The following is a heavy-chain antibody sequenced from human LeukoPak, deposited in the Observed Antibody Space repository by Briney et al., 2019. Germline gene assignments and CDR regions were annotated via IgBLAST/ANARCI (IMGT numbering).Heavy chain of an antibody. J-gene: IGHJ6*03. D-gene: IGHD6-19*01. V-gene: IGHV5-51*01. CDR2: IYPGDSDT. CDR1: GYSFTSYW. Sequence: GESLKISCKGSGYSFTSYWIGWVRQMPGKGLEWMGIIYPGDSDTRYSPSFQGQVTISADKSISTAYLQWSSLKASGTAMYYCARQSSGWQYYYYYYYMDVWGKGTTVTVSS. CDR3: ARQSSGWQYYYYYYYMDV.